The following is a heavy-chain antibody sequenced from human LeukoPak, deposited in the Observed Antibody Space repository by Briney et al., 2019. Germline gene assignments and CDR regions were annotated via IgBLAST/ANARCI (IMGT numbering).Heavy chain of an antibody. V-gene: IGHV3-21*01. J-gene: IGHJ4*02. CDR1: GFTFSSYS. D-gene: IGHD2-15*01. Sequence: GGSLRLSCAASGFTFSSYSMNWVRQAPGKGLEWVSSISSSSYIYYADSVKGRFTISRDNAKNSLYLQMNSLRAEDTAVYYCARGTYCSGGSCYSFDYWGQGTLVTVSS. CDR3: ARGTYCSGGSCYSFDY. CDR2: ISSSSYI.